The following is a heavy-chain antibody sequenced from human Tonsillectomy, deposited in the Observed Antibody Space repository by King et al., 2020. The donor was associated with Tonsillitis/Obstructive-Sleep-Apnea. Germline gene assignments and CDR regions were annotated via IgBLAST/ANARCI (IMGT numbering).Heavy chain of an antibody. J-gene: IGHJ6*02. Sequence: VQLVESGGGVVQPGRSLRLSCAASGFTFSSYGMHWVRQAPGKGLEWVALIWYDGSNKYYADSVKGRFTISRDNSKNTLYLQMNSLRAEDTAVYYCAVNHCSSPSCSTDSYYYYGMDVWGHGTTVTVSS. V-gene: IGHV3-33*01. CDR1: GFTFSSYG. CDR3: AVNHCSSPSCSTDSYYYYGMDV. D-gene: IGHD2-2*01. CDR2: IWYDGSNK.